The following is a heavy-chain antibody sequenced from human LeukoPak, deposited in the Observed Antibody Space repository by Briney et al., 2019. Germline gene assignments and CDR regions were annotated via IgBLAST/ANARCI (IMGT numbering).Heavy chain of an antibody. D-gene: IGHD2-2*01. J-gene: IGHJ4*02. CDR3: ARDSIVVVPAAMGY. V-gene: IGHV3-21*01. CDR2: ISSSSSYI. Sequence: GGSLRLSCATSGFTFSSYSMNWVRQAPGKGLEWVSSISSSSSYIYYADSVKGRFTISRDNAKNSLYLQMNSLRAEDTAVYYCARDSIVVVPAAMGYWGQGTLVTVSS. CDR1: GFTFSSYS.